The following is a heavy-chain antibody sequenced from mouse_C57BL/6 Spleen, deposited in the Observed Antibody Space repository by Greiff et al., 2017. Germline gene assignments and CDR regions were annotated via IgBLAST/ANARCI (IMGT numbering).Heavy chain of an antibody. D-gene: IGHD2-4*01. V-gene: IGHV3-1*01. CDR1: GYSITSGYD. J-gene: IGHJ2*01. Sequence: EVQLQQSGPGMVKPSQSLSLTCTVTGYSITSGYDWHWIRHFPGNKLEWMGYISYSGSTNYNPSLKSRISITHDTSKNHFFLKLNSVTTEDTATYYCARGEIYDYAFDYWGQGTTLTVSS. CDR3: ARGEIYDYAFDY. CDR2: ISYSGST.